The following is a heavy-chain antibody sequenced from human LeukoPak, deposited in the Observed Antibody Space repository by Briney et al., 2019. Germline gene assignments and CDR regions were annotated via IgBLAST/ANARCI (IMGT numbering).Heavy chain of an antibody. CDR3: ARYYCSSTICSHFDY. V-gene: IGHV1-46*01. CDR1: GYTFTSYY. D-gene: IGHD2-2*01. CDR2: INPSGGST. Sequence: ASVKVSCKASGYTFTSYYMHWVRQAPGQGLEWMGIINPSGGSTSYAQKFQGRVTMTRDTSTSTVYMELSSLRSEDTAVYYCARYYCSSTICSHFDYWGQGTLVTVSS. J-gene: IGHJ4*02.